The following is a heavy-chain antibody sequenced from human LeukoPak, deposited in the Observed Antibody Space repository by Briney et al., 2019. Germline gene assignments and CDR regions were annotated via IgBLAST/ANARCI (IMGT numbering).Heavy chain of an antibody. CDR3: PRVPELRYFDWLSTPNNWFDP. J-gene: IGHJ5*02. Sequence: GGSLRLSCTASGFTFGDYAMSWFRQAPGKGLEWVAFIRSKAYGATTEYAASVKGRFTISSDDSKSIAYPQMHSLNTEDTAVYYCPRVPELRYFDWLSTPNNWFDPWGQGTLVTVSS. CDR2: IRSKAYGATT. CDR1: GFTFGDYA. D-gene: IGHD3-9*01. V-gene: IGHV3-49*03.